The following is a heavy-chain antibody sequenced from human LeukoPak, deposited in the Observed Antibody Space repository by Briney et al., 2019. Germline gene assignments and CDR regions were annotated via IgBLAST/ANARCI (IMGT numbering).Heavy chain of an antibody. D-gene: IGHD3-3*01. CDR3: AKASLRITIFGVPTDY. J-gene: IGHJ4*02. CDR2: ISGSGGST. Sequence: GGSLRLSCAASGFTFSSYAMSWVRQAPGKGLEWVSAISGSGGSTYYADSVKGRFTIPRDNSKNTVYLQMNSLRAEDTAVYYCAKASLRITIFGVPTDYWGQGTLVTVSS. CDR1: GFTFSSYA. V-gene: IGHV3-23*01.